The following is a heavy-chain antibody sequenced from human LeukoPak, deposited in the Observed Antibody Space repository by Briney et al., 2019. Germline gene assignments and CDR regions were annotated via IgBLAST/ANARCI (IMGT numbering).Heavy chain of an antibody. CDR2: ISGSGGTT. V-gene: IGHV3-23*01. CDR3: AKREGDY. CDR1: GFTFSTYG. Sequence: GGSLRLSCAASGFTFSTYGMSWVRQAPGKGLEWVSTISGSGGTTNYADSVKGRFTISRDNSKNTLYLQMNSLTAEDTAVYYCAKREGDYWGQGTLVTVSS. D-gene: IGHD5-24*01. J-gene: IGHJ4*02.